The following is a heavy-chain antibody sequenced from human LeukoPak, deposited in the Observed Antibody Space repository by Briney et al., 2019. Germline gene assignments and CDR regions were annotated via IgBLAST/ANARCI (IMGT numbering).Heavy chain of an antibody. J-gene: IGHJ4*02. V-gene: IGHV4-34*01. CDR3: ARGVRGYSSRKFDY. CDR1: SGSFSGYY. CDR2: INHSGST. Sequence: PSETLSLTCAVYSGSFSGYYRSWIRQPPGKGLEWIGEINHSGSTNYNPSLKSRVTISVDTSKNQFSLKLSSVTAADTAVYYCARGVRGYSSRKFDYWGQGTLVTVSS. D-gene: IGHD6-13*01.